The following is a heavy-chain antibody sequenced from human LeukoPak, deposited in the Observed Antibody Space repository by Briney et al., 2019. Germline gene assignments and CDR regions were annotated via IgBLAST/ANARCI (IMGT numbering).Heavy chain of an antibody. J-gene: IGHJ6*02. CDR3: AKDGPDIVVVVAAVYYYGMDV. Sequence: GGSLRLSCAASGFTFSSYAMSWVRQAPGKGLEWVSAISGSGGSTYYADSVKGRFTISRDNSKNTLYLQMNSLRAEDTAVYYCAKDGPDIVVVVAAVYYYGMDVWGQGTTVTVSS. V-gene: IGHV3-23*01. CDR2: ISGSGGST. D-gene: IGHD2-15*01. CDR1: GFTFSSYA.